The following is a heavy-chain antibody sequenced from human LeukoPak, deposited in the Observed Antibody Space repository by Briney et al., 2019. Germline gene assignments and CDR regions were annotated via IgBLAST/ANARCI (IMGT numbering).Heavy chain of an antibody. CDR1: GDSISSSNW. D-gene: IGHD6-19*01. Sequence: SETLSLTCAVSGDSISSSNWWSWVRQPPGEGLEWIGEIYHSGSANYNPSLRSRVTISVDKSKNQFSLKLSSVTAADTAVYYCARELAVTGTIDYWGQGTLVTVSS. J-gene: IGHJ4*02. CDR3: ARELAVTGTIDY. CDR2: IYHSGSA. V-gene: IGHV4-4*02.